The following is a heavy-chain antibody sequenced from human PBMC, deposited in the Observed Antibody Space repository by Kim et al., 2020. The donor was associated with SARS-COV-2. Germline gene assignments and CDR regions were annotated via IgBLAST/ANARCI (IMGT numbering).Heavy chain of an antibody. Sequence: GGSLRLSCAASGFTFSSYGMHWVRQAPGKGLEWVAVIWYDGSNKYYADSVKGRFTISRDNSKNTLYLQMNSLRAEDTAVYYCARGGSAVTTDYYGMDVWGQGTTVTVSS. CDR1: GFTFSSYG. CDR3: ARGGSAVTTDYYGMDV. D-gene: IGHD4-17*01. CDR2: IWYDGSNK. J-gene: IGHJ6*02. V-gene: IGHV3-33*01.